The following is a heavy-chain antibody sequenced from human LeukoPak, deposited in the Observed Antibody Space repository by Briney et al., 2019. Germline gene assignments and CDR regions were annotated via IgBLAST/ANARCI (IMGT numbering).Heavy chain of an antibody. CDR2: INPNSGFT. CDR3: ARLADCSSSSCRSFDY. D-gene: IGHD2-2*01. Sequence: ASVKVACQVSGLPITRSYLHWVRQAPGPGLEWMGWINPNSGFTNYAQKFQGRVTMTRDTSNSTAYMELSRLRSDDTAVYYCARLADCSSSSCRSFDYWGQGTLVTVSS. J-gene: IGHJ4*02. V-gene: IGHV1-2*02. CDR1: GLPITRSY.